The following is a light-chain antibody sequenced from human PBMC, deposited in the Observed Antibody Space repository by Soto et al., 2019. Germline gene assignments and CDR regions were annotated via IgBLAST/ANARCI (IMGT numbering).Light chain of an antibody. Sequence: EIVLTQSPGTLSLSPGERATLSCRASQSVSSGYLAWYQQKPGQPPRVLIYETSSRATGIPDRFSGSGSGTDFTLTISSLEPEDVAVYYCQQYGSSPPVTFGPGTRVDIK. CDR1: QSVSSGY. V-gene: IGKV3-20*01. CDR3: QQYGSSPPVT. CDR2: ETS. J-gene: IGKJ3*01.